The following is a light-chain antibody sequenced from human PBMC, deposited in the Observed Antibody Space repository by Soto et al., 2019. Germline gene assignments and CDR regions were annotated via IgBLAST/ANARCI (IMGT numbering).Light chain of an antibody. V-gene: IGLV2-23*01. CDR1: SSDVGSYKF. CDR2: EGS. Sequence: QSALTQPASVSGSPGQSITISCTGTSSDVGSYKFVSWYQQHPGKAPKLMIYEGSKRPSGVSNRFSGSKSGNTASLTISGLQAEDEGDYYCCSYAGSSTLVFGGGTKVTVL. CDR3: CSYAGSSTLV. J-gene: IGLJ2*01.